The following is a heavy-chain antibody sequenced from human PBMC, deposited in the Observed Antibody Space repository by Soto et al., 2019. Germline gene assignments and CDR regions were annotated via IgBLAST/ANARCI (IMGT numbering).Heavy chain of an antibody. CDR2: INHSGST. J-gene: IGHJ4*02. D-gene: IGHD6-19*01. CDR1: GGSLIGYY. Sequence: PSETLSLTCAVYGGSLIGYYWSWIRQPPGMALEWIGEINHSGSTNYNPSLQSRVTISVDTSKNHISLKVVSVIVADTAMFYCARGGEVVGLLDYWGQGTQVPVSS. CDR3: ARGGEVVGLLDY. V-gene: IGHV4-34*01.